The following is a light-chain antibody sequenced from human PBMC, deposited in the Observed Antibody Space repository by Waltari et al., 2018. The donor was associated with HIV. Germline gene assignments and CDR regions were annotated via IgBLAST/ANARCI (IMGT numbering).Light chain of an antibody. V-gene: IGLV1-36*01. J-gene: IGLJ2*01. CDR3: AAWDDSLNGVV. Sequence: QSVLTQPPSVSEAPRQRVTLSCSGSSSKLGNNAVNWYQQLPGKPPKLLIYYDDLLASGVSDRFSGSKSGTSASLAISGLQSEDESDYYCAAWDDSLNGVVFGGGTKLTVL. CDR2: YDD. CDR1: SSKLGNNA.